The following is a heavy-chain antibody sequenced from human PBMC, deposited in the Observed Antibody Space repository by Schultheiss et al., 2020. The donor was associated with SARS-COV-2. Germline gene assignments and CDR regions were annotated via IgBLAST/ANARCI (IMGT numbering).Heavy chain of an antibody. J-gene: IGHJ4*02. D-gene: IGHD3-16*02. Sequence: SETLSLTCTVSGGSINSFYWSWIRQPPGKGLEWIGRIYTSGSTNYNPSLKSRVTISVDTSKNQFSLKLSSVTAADTAVYYCARVMITFGGVIALYYFDYWGQGTLVTVSS. V-gene: IGHV4-4*08. CDR3: ARVMITFGGVIALYYFDY. CDR1: GGSINSFY. CDR2: IYTSGST.